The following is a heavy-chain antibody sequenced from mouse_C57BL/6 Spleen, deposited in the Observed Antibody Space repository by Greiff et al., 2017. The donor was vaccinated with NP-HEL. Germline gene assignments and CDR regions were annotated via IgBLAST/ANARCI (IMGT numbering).Heavy chain of an antibody. CDR2: IDPSDSET. D-gene: IGHD1-1*01. Sequence: QVQLQQPGAELVRPGSSVKLSCKASGYTFTSYWMHWVKQRPIQGLEWIGNIDPSDSETHYNQKFKDKATLTVDKSSSTAYMQLSSLTSEDSAVYYCAREGDLLPFAYWGQGTLVTVSA. V-gene: IGHV1-52*01. CDR1: GYTFTSYW. J-gene: IGHJ3*01. CDR3: AREGDLLPFAY.